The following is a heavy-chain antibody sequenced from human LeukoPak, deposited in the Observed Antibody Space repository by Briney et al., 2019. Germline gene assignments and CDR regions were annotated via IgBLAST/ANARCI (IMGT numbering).Heavy chain of an antibody. V-gene: IGHV1-24*01. CDR2: FDPEDGET. CDR1: GYTPTELS. J-gene: IGHJ3*02. Sequence: GASVKVSCKVSGYTPTELSMHWVRQAPGKGLEWMGGFDPEDGETIYAQKFQGRVTMTEDTSTDTAYMELSSLRSEDTAVYYCATPSWFSGDAFDIWGQGTMVTVSS. CDR3: ATPSWFSGDAFDI. D-gene: IGHD6-13*01.